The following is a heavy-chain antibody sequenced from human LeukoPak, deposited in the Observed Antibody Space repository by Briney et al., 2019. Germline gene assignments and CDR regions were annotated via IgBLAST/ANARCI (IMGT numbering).Heavy chain of an antibody. J-gene: IGHJ3*02. CDR1: GYTFTSYG. CDR3: ARDSKLRTGYSSSWYNDAFDI. D-gene: IGHD6-13*01. Sequence: ASVKVSCKASGYTFTSYGISWVRQAPGQGLEWMRWISAYNGNTNYAQKFQGRVTITADESTSTAYMELSSLRSEDTAVYYCARDSKLRTGYSSSWYNDAFDIWGQGAMVTVSS. CDR2: ISAYNGNT. V-gene: IGHV1-18*01.